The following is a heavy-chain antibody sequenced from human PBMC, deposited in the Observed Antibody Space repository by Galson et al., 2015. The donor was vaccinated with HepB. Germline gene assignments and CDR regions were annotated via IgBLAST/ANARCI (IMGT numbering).Heavy chain of an antibody. CDR1: GGSISSYY. CDR2: IYYSGST. D-gene: IGHD2-21*01. J-gene: IGHJ3*02. Sequence: TLSLTCTVSGGSISSYYWSWIRQPPGKGLEWIGYIYYSGSTNYNPSLKSRVTISVDTSKNQFSLKLSSVTAADTAVYYCARGIAYCGGDCSLDAFDIWGQGTMVTVSS. CDR3: ARGIAYCGGDCSLDAFDI. V-gene: IGHV4-59*01.